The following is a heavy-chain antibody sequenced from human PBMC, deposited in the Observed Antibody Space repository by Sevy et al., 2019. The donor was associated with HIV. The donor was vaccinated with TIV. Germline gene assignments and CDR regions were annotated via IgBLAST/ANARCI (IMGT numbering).Heavy chain of an antibody. D-gene: IGHD6-19*01. CDR1: GFTFSSYS. CDR2: ISSSSSYI. CDR3: ARDGDSSGWWDYYYYGMDV. Sequence: GGSLRLSCAASGFTFSSYSMNWVRQAPGKGLEWVSSISSSSSYIYYADSVKGRFTISRDNAKNSLYLQMNSLRAEDTAVYYCARDGDSSGWWDYYYYGMDVWGQGTTVTVSS. V-gene: IGHV3-21*01. J-gene: IGHJ6*02.